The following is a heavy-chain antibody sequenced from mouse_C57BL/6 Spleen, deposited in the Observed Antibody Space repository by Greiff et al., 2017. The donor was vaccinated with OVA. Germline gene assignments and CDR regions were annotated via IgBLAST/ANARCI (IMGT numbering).Heavy chain of an antibody. Sequence: VQLQESGAELARPGASVKLSCKASGYTFTSYGISWVKQRTGQGLEWIGEIYPRSGNTYYNEKFKGKATLTADKSSSTAYMELRSLTSEDSAVYFCASFTTVVAKAYWGQGTLVTVSA. J-gene: IGHJ3*01. CDR2: IYPRSGNT. CDR3: ASFTTVVAKAY. CDR1: GYTFTSYG. V-gene: IGHV1-81*01. D-gene: IGHD1-1*01.